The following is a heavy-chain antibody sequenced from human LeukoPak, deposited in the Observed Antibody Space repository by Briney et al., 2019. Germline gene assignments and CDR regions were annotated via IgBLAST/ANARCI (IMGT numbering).Heavy chain of an antibody. CDR1: GYTFTSYA. J-gene: IGHJ4*02. CDR2: ISAYNGNT. V-gene: IGHV1-18*01. CDR3: ARDSPIIRHYVVGAPTRLDY. Sequence: ASVKVSCKASGYTFTSYAMNWVRQAPGQGLEWMGWISAYNGNTNYAQKLQGRVTMTTDTSTSTAYMELRSLRSDDTAVYYCARDSPIIRHYVVGAPTRLDYWGQGTLVTVSS. D-gene: IGHD1-26*01.